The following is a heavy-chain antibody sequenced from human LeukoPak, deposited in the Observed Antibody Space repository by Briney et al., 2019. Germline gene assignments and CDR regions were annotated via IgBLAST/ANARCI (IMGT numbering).Heavy chain of an antibody. CDR3: AKWGDYDVLTGYYVSDY. CDR2: IIGSGGNT. J-gene: IGHJ4*02. CDR1: GFTFSNYA. Sequence: PGASLRLSCAASGFTFSNYALSWVRQPPGKGLEWASAIIGSGGNTYYADSVKGRFTISRDNSKNTVFLQMNSLRAEDTAVYYCAKWGDYDVLTGYYVSDYWGQGTLVTVSS. D-gene: IGHD3-9*01. V-gene: IGHV3-23*01.